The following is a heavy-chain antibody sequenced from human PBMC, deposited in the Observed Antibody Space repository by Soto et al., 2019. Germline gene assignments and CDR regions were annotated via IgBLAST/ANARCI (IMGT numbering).Heavy chain of an antibody. CDR3: ARDPNIVLVPAALRSYYYYYGMDV. V-gene: IGHV3-23*01. J-gene: IGHJ6*02. Sequence: PGGSLRLSCAASGFTFSSYAMSWVRQAPGKWLEWVSAISGSGGTTYYADSVKGRFTISRDNSKNTLYLQMNSLRAEDTAVYYCARDPNIVLVPAALRSYYYYYGMDVWGQGTTVTVSS. CDR2: ISGSGGTT. CDR1: GFTFSSYA. D-gene: IGHD2-2*01.